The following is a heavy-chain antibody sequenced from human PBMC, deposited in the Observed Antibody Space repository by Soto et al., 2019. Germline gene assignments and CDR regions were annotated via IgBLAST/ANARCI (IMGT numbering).Heavy chain of an antibody. D-gene: IGHD6-6*01. V-gene: IGHV3-74*01. CDR2: INGDGSDT. J-gene: IGHJ3*02. Sequence: WGSLRLSCAASDFTFSGYWIHLVRQAPGKGLVWVSRINGDGSDTTYADSVKGRFTVSRDNAKKTLYLRMDGLITDDTAIYYCARSRNAFDIWGQGTMVTVSS. CDR1: DFTFSGYW. CDR3: ARSRNAFDI.